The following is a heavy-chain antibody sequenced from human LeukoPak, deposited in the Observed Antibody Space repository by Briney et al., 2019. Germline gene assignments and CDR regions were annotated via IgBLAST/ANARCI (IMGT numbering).Heavy chain of an antibody. Sequence: SGGSLRLSCAASGFNVSSNYMSWVRQAPGRGLEWVSVIYSTGSTYYADSVKGRFTISRDNSKNTLYLQMNSLRAEDTAVYYCARGPPPDFDYWGQGTLVTVSS. V-gene: IGHV3-53*01. CDR1: GFNVSSNY. CDR2: IYSTGST. J-gene: IGHJ4*02. CDR3: ARGPPPDFDY.